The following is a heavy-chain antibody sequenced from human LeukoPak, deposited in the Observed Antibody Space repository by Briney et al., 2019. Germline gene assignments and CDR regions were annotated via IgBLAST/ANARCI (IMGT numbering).Heavy chain of an antibody. Sequence: RGSLRLSCAASGFTVSSNYMSWVRQAPGKGLEWVSVIYSGGSTYYADSVKGRFTISRDNSKNTLYLQMNSLRAEDTAVYYCARVPRQEWFPDYWGQGTLVTVSS. J-gene: IGHJ4*02. D-gene: IGHD3-3*01. CDR2: IYSGGST. CDR3: ARVPRQEWFPDY. CDR1: GFTVSSNY. V-gene: IGHV3-53*01.